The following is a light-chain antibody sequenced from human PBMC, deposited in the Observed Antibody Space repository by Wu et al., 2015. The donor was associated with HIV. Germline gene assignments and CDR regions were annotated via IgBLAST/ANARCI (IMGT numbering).Light chain of an antibody. V-gene: IGKV1-5*03. Sequence: DIQMTQSPSTLSASVGDRVTITCRASQSISSWLAWYQQKPGKAPKLLMCKTSILESGVPSRFSGSGSGTEFTLTISNLQPDDFATYYCQQYKNDLWTFGQGTKVEIK. CDR2: KTS. CDR3: QQYKNDLWT. CDR1: QSISSW. J-gene: IGKJ1*01.